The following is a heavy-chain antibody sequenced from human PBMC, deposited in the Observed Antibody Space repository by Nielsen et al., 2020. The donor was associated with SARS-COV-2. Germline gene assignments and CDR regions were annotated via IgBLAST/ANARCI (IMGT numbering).Heavy chain of an antibody. J-gene: IGHJ3*02. CDR2: INSDGSST. Sequence: GESLKISCAASGFTFSSYWMHWVRQAPGKGLVWVSRINSDGSSTSYADSVKGRFTISRDNAKNTLYLQMNSLRAEDTAVYYCAIIWSGYTDAFDIWGQGTMVTVSS. CDR1: GFTFSSYW. CDR3: AIIWSGYTDAFDI. V-gene: IGHV3-74*01. D-gene: IGHD3-3*01.